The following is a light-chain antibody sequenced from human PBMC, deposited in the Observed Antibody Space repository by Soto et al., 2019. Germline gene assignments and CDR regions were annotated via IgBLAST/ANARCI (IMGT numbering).Light chain of an antibody. CDR3: QQSYRSPYT. V-gene: IGKV1-39*01. CDR2: AAS. Sequence: IQLTQSPSSLSASVGDRVTVTCLASQSINIYLNWYQQKPGKAPTLLIYAASSLQSGVPSRFSGGGSRTDSTLTITSLQAEDLATYYCQQSYRSPYTFGQGTKLEI. CDR1: QSINIY. J-gene: IGKJ2*01.